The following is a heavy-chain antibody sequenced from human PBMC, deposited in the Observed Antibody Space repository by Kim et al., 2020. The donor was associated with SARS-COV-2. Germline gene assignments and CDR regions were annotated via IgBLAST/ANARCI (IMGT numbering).Heavy chain of an antibody. J-gene: IGHJ6*03. CDR3: AVTSSRSYYYYYMDV. Sequence: SLKSRVTISVDTSKNQFSLKLSSVTAADTAVYYCAVTSSRSYYYYYMDVWGKGTTVTVSS. V-gene: IGHV4-34*01. D-gene: IGHD6-13*01.